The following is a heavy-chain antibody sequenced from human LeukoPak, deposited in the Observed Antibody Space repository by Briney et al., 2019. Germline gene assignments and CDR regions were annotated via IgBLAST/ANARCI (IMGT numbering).Heavy chain of an antibody. Sequence: SETLSLTCAASGGSFSGYYWTWIRQPPGKGLEWIGEIHYSGSATYNPSLKSRVTISVDTSKNQFSLKMNSVTAADTAVYYCARGQWFRAFWSRGTPVTVSS. J-gene: IGHJ4*02. D-gene: IGHD3-10*01. V-gene: IGHV4-34*01. CDR2: IHYSGSA. CDR3: ARGQWFRAF. CDR1: GGSFSGYY.